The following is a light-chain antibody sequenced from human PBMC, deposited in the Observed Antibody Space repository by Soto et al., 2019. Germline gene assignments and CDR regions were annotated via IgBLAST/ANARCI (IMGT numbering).Light chain of an antibody. CDR3: QQYNYWPT. Sequence: EIVMTQSPATLSVSPGERATLSCRASQSVSSNLAWYQQKPGQAPRLLIYGASTRATGIPARFSGSGSGTELTLTVTSLQSEDFAVDYCQQYNYWPTFGQGTKVEIE. CDR1: QSVSSN. V-gene: IGKV3-15*01. CDR2: GAS. J-gene: IGKJ1*01.